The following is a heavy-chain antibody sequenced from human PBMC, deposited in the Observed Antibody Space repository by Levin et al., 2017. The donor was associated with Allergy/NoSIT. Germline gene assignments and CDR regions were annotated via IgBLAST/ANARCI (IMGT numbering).Heavy chain of an antibody. CDR3: ARELYTSGTTGGADY. Sequence: PSETLSLTCTVSGGSINSPDYYWSWIRQPPGTGLEWIGHTYNTGGTYYTPSLKSRVTISVDTSRNDFSLTLRSVTAADTAVYYCARELYTSGTTGGADYWGQGTLVTVSA. CDR2: TYNTGGT. CDR1: GGSINSPDYY. J-gene: IGHJ4*02. D-gene: IGHD1-7*01. V-gene: IGHV4-30-4*01.